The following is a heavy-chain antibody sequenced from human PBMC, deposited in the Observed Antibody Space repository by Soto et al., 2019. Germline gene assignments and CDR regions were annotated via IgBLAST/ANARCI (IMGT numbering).Heavy chain of an antibody. CDR2: IDGSGRNT. CDR1: GLTFRNCG. D-gene: IGHD1-1*01. V-gene: IGHV3-23*01. J-gene: IGHJ4*02. Sequence: PGGSLRLSCAASGLTFRNCGMSWVRQAPGKGLDWVARIDGSGRNTYYADPVKGRFTISRDNSKNTLFLQMNSLRAEDTAIYYCAKDGLSNSPSAIDYWGQGTPVTSPQ. CDR3: AKDGLSNSPSAIDY.